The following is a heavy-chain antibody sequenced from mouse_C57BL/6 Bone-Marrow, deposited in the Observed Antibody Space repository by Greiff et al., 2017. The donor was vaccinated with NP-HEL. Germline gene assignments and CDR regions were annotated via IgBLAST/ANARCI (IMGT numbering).Heavy chain of an antibody. J-gene: IGHJ3*01. CDR3: ARHYYGSSLAWFAY. CDR2: INPYNGGT. Sequence: VKPGASVKMSCKASGYTFTDYYMNWVKQSHGKSLEWIGVINPYNGGTSYNQKFKGKATLTVDKSSSTAYMELNSLTSEDSAVYYCARHYYGSSLAWFAYWGQGTLVTVSA. CDR1: GYTFTDYY. D-gene: IGHD1-1*01. V-gene: IGHV1-19*01.